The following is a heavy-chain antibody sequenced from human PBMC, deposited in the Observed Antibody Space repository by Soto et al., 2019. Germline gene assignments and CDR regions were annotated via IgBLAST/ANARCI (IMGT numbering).Heavy chain of an antibody. Sequence: PSETLSLTCAVYGGSFIGYYWSWSRQPPGKGLEWIGEINHSGSTNYNPSLKSRVTISVDTSKNQFSLKLSSVTAADTAVYYCARRPSYSSGWYWNYYYGMDVWGQGTTVTVSS. CDR3: ARRPSYSSGWYWNYYYGMDV. J-gene: IGHJ6*02. V-gene: IGHV4-34*01. CDR1: GGSFIGYY. D-gene: IGHD6-19*01. CDR2: INHSGST.